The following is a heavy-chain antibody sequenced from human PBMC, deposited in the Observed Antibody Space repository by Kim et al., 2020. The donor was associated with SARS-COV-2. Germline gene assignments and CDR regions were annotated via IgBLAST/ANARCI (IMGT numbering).Heavy chain of an antibody. CDR2: IYYSGST. J-gene: IGHJ6*02. D-gene: IGHD3-10*01. CDR3: ARLVLRGDLSGMDV. Sequence: SETLSLTCTVSGGSISSYYWSWIRQPPGKGLEWIGYIYYSGSTNYNPPLKSRVTISVDTSKNQFSLKVSSVTAADTAVYYCARLVLRGDLSGMDVWGQGTTVTVSS. V-gene: IGHV4-59*01. CDR1: GGSISSYY.